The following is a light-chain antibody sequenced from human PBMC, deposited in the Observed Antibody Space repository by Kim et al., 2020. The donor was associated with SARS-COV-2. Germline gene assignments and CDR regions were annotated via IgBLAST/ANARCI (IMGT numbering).Light chain of an antibody. J-gene: IGKJ4*01. CDR1: QSIGTS. V-gene: IGKV1-39*01. Sequence: DIQMTQSPPSLSASVGDRVTITCRPTQSIGTSLNWFQQKPGKAPSLLIYATSNLQSGVPSRFRGSGYGTDFTLTINSLQPEDFATYSCQQTYHTPRAFGGWTKVDI. CDR2: ATS. CDR3: QQTYHTPRA.